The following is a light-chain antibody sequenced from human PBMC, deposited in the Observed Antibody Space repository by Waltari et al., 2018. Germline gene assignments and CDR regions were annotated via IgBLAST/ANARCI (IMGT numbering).Light chain of an antibody. V-gene: IGLV2-8*01. Sequence: QSALTQPPSASGSPGQSVPISCTGTNSDVGGYNYVSWYQQHPGKAPKLMIYEVTKRPSGVPDRFSGSKSGNTASLTVSGLQAEDDADYYCSSYAGSNNLVFGGGTKLTVL. CDR2: EVT. CDR1: NSDVGGYNY. CDR3: SSYAGSNNLV. J-gene: IGLJ3*02.